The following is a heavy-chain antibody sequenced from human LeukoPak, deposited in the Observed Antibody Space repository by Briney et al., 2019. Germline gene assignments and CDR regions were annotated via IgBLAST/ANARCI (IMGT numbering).Heavy chain of an antibody. CDR3: VRDIHSADYGDN. CDR2: INSDGSST. J-gene: IGHJ4*02. CDR1: GFTFSSSW. D-gene: IGHD2-2*02. Sequence: GGSLRLSCAASGFTFSSSWMHWVRQAPGKELVWVSRINSDGSSTNYADSVKGRFTISRDNAKNTLYLQMNSPRAEDTAVYYCVRDIHSADYGDNWGQGTLVTVSS. V-gene: IGHV3-74*01.